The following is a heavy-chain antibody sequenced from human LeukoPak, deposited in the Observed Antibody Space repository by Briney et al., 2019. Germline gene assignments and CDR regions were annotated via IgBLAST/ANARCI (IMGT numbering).Heavy chain of an antibody. Sequence: ASVKVSCKASGYTFTSYYMHWVRQAPGQGLEWMGKINPSGGSTSYAQKFQGRVTMTRDTSTSTVYMELSSLRSEDTTVYYCARDVPYSSGWSYYYYYGMDVWGQGTTVTVSS. CDR3: ARDVPYSSGWSYYYYYGMDV. CDR1: GYTFTSYY. D-gene: IGHD6-19*01. J-gene: IGHJ6*02. CDR2: INPSGGST. V-gene: IGHV1-46*01.